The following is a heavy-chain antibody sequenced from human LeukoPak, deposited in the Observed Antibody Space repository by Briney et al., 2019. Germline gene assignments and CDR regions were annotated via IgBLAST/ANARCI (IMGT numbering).Heavy chain of an antibody. CDR2: IYYSGST. Sequence: SETLSLTCTVSGGSISSYYWSWIRQPPEKGLEWIGYIYYSGSTNYNPSLKSRVTISVDTSKNQFSLKLSSVTAADTAVYYCARGVWQWRNWFDPWGQGTLVTVSS. J-gene: IGHJ5*02. CDR3: ARGVWQWRNWFDP. D-gene: IGHD6-19*01. V-gene: IGHV4-59*08. CDR1: GGSISSYY.